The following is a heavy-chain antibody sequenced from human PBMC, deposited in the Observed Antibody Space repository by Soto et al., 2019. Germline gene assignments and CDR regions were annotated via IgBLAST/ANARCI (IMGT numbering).Heavy chain of an antibody. CDR3: AAGRRYSYYYGADV. V-gene: IGHV3-23*01. D-gene: IGHD6-13*01. Sequence: GGSLRLSCAASGFTFSSCAMGWVRQAPGKGLEWVSDIIDSGGSTYYADSVKGRFTISRDNSKSTLYLQMNSLRAEDTALYYCAAGRRYSYYYGADVLGQGTTFTVSS. CDR2: IIDSGGST. J-gene: IGHJ6*02. CDR1: GFTFSSCA.